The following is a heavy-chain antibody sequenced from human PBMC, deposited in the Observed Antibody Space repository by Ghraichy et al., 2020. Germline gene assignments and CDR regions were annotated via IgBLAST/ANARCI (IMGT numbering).Heavy chain of an antibody. CDR2: IYSGGST. V-gene: IGHV3-53*01. Sequence: GALRLSCAASGFTVSSNYMSWVRQAPGKGLEWVSVIYSGGSTYYADSVKGRFTISRDNSKNTLYLQMNSLRAEDTAVYYCARDLISGDKSIPYWGQGTLVTVSS. D-gene: IGHD3-10*01. CDR1: GFTVSSNY. CDR3: ARDLISGDKSIPY. J-gene: IGHJ4*02.